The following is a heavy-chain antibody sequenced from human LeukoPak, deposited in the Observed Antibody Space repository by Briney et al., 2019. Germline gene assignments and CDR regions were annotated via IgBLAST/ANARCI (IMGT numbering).Heavy chain of an antibody. Sequence: ASVKVSCKASGYSFTTYGMNWVPQAPGQGLEWMGWINPNSGGTNYAQKFQGRVTMTRDTSISTAYMELSRLRSDDTAVYYCARQENAFDIWGQGTMVTVSS. CDR1: GYSFTTYG. CDR2: INPNSGGT. V-gene: IGHV1-2*02. CDR3: ARQENAFDI. J-gene: IGHJ3*02.